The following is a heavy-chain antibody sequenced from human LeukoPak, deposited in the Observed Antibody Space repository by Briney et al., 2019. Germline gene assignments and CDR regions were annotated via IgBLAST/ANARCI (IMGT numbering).Heavy chain of an antibody. CDR1: GGSISSYY. CDR3: ARSQFSGKWFDP. Sequence: SETLSLTCTVSGGSISSYYRSWIRQPPGKGLERIGYIYYSGSTNYNPSLKSRVTISVDTSKNQFSLKLTSVTAADTALYYCARSQFSGKWFDPWGQGTLVTVSS. CDR2: IYYSGST. J-gene: IGHJ5*02. V-gene: IGHV4-59*01.